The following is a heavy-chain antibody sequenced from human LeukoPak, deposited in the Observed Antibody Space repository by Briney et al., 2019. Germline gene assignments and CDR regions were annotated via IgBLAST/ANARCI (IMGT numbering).Heavy chain of an antibody. J-gene: IGHJ1*01. V-gene: IGHV1-18*01. D-gene: IGHD2-2*01. Sequence: VASVKVSCKASGYTFTSYGISWVRQAPGQGLEWMGWISDYNGNTSYAQKFQGRVTMTRDTSTSTVYMELSSLRSEDTAVYYCARDAGGYCSSTSCPTGYFQHWGQGTLVTVSS. CDR2: ISDYNGNT. CDR1: GYTFTSYG. CDR3: ARDAGGYCSSTSCPTGYFQH.